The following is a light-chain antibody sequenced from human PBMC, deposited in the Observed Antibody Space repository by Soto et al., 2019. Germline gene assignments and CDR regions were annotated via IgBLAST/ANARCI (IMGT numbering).Light chain of an antibody. J-gene: IGLJ1*01. Sequence: SYELTQPPSVSVAPGQTARITCGGSNIGSKSVHWYQQKPGQAPVLVVYDDSDRPSGIPERFSGSNSGNTATLTISRVDAGDEADYYCQVWDSSSDHPGVFGTGTKVTVL. V-gene: IGLV3-21*02. CDR3: QVWDSSSDHPGV. CDR1: NIGSKS. CDR2: DDS.